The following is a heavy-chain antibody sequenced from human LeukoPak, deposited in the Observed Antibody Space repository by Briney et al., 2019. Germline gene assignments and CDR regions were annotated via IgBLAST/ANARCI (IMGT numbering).Heavy chain of an antibody. CDR3: ARGPVTRFEI. J-gene: IGHJ3*02. CDR2: IYSGGTT. V-gene: IGHV3-53*01. CDR1: GFIVSSNY. Sequence: GGSLRLSCAASGFIVSSNYMSWVRRAPGKGLEWVSVIYSGGTTYYADSVKGQFTISRDNSNNTLYLQMNSLRAEDTAVYYCARGPVTRFEIWGQGTMVTVSS. D-gene: IGHD4-17*01.